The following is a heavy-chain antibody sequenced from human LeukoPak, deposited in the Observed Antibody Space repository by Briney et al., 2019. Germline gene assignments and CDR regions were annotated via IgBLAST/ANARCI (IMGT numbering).Heavy chain of an antibody. CDR3: ARDDARDSNYSDWFDP. J-gene: IGHJ5*02. D-gene: IGHD4-11*01. Sequence: AGGSLRLSCAASGFTFSSYWMHWVRQAPGKGLMWVSRINSDGSSASYADSVKGRFTISRDNAKNTLYLQMNSLRAEDTAVYYCARDDARDSNYSDWFDPWGQGTLVTVSS. CDR2: INSDGSSA. V-gene: IGHV3-74*01. CDR1: GFTFSSYW.